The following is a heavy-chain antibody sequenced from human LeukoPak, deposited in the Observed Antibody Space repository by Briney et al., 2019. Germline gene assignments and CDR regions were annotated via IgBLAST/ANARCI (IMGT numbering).Heavy chain of an antibody. Sequence: SETLSLTCAVYGGSFSGYYWSWIRQPPGKGLEWIGEINHSGSTNYNPSLKSRVTISVDTSKNQFSLKPSSVTAADTAVYYCASITMVREGYWGQGTLVTVSS. CDR2: INHSGST. J-gene: IGHJ4*02. V-gene: IGHV4-34*01. CDR1: GGSFSGYY. D-gene: IGHD3-10*01. CDR3: ASITMVREGY.